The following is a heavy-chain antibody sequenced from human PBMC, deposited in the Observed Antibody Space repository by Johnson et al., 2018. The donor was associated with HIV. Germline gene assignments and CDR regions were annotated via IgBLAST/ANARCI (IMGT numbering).Heavy chain of an antibody. D-gene: IGHD2-21*01. V-gene: IGHV3-30*18. Sequence: VQLVESGGGVVQPGRSLRLSYAASGFTFSSYGMHWVRQAPGKGLEWAAVISYDGSDKYYADSVKGRFTISRDNSKNTLYLQMNSLRAEDTAVYYCAKGPQGIATPDAFDIWGQGTMVTVSS. CDR1: GFTFSSYG. J-gene: IGHJ3*02. CDR3: AKGPQGIATPDAFDI. CDR2: ISYDGSDK.